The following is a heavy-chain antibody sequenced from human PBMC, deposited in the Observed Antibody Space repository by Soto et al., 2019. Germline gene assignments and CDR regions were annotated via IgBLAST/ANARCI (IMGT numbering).Heavy chain of an antibody. Sequence: EVQLLESGGGLVQPGGSLRLSCAASGFTFSSYAMSWVRQAPGKGLEGVSAIRGSGGSTYYADSVKGRFTISRDNSKNTLYLQMNSLRAEDTAVYYCAKSGSGDCSRTSCQYCFDYWGQGTLLTVSS. J-gene: IGHJ4*02. CDR2: IRGSGGST. CDR1: GFTFSSYA. V-gene: IGHV3-23*01. CDR3: AKSGSGDCSRTSCQYCFDY. D-gene: IGHD2-2*01.